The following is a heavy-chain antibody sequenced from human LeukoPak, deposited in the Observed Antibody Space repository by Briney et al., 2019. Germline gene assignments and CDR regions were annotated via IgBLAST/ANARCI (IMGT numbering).Heavy chain of an antibody. CDR3: TRDISLLVVVPAGDDY. Sequence: PGGSLRLSCTASGFTFGDYAMSWVRQAPGKGLEWVGFIRSKAYGGTTEYAASVKGRFTISRDDSKSIAYLQMNSLKTEDTAVYYCTRDISLLVVVPAGDDYWGQGTLVTVSS. V-gene: IGHV3-49*04. D-gene: IGHD2-2*01. J-gene: IGHJ4*02. CDR2: IRSKAYGGTT. CDR1: GFTFGDYA.